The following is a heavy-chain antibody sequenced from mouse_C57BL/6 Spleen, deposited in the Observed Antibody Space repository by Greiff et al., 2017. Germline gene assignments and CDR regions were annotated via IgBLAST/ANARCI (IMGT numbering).Heavy chain of an antibody. CDR3: ARRDYDGVWFAY. Sequence: VQLQQSGAELVRPGASVKLSCKASGYTFTDYYINWVKQRPGQGLEWIARIYPGSGNTYYNEKFKGKATLTAEKSSSTAYMQLSSLTSEDSAVYFCARRDYDGVWFAYWGQGTLVTVSA. CDR1: GYTFTDYY. V-gene: IGHV1-76*01. CDR2: IYPGSGNT. D-gene: IGHD2-4*01. J-gene: IGHJ3*01.